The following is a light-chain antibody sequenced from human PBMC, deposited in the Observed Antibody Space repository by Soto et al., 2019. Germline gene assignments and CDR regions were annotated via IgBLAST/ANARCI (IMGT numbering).Light chain of an antibody. CDR3: SSFEASNNLL. Sequence: QSALTQPPSASGSPGQSVTISCTGTSSDVGGYNYVSWYQQHPGKAPKLMIYEVSKRPSGVPDRFSGYKSGNTASLTVSGLQVEDEADYYCSSFEASNNLLFGGGTKVTVL. J-gene: IGLJ2*01. V-gene: IGLV2-8*01. CDR1: SSDVGGYNY. CDR2: EVS.